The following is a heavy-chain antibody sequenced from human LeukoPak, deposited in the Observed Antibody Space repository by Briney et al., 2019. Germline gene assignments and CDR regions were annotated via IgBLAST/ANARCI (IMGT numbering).Heavy chain of an antibody. Sequence: GESLKISCKGSGYSFTSYWIGWVRQMPGKGPEWMGIIYPGDSDTRYSPSFQGQVTISADKSISTAYLQWSSLKASDTAMYYCARSAIHYYDSSGYYYVDYWGQGTLVTVSS. CDR2: IYPGDSDT. V-gene: IGHV5-51*01. CDR3: ARSAIHYYDSSGYYYVDY. J-gene: IGHJ4*02. D-gene: IGHD3-22*01. CDR1: GYSFTSYW.